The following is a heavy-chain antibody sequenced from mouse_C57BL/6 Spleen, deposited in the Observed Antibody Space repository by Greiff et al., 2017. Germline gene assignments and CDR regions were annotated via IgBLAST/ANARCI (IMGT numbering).Heavy chain of an antibody. D-gene: IGHD1-1*01. CDR1: GYAFSSSW. V-gene: IGHV1-82*01. J-gene: IGHJ2*01. CDR2: IYPGDGDT. Sequence: VKLQESGPELVKPGASVKISCKASGYAFSSSWMNWVKQRPGKGLEWIGRIYPGDGDTNYNGKFKGKATLTADKSSSTAYMQLSSLTSEDSAVYYCARSPYYGSSYVYWGQGTTLTVSS. CDR3: ARSPYYGSSYVY.